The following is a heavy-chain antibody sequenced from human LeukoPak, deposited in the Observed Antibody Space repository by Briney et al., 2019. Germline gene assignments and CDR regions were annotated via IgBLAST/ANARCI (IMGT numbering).Heavy chain of an antibody. CDR3: ARNYYDGSGYYF. D-gene: IGHD3-22*01. CDR2: IFYSGST. CDR1: GGSTSSSSYY. V-gene: IGHV4-39*01. J-gene: IGHJ4*02. Sequence: PSETLSLTCTVSGGSTSSSSYYWGWIRQPPGKGLEWIGSIFYSGSTHYKPSLKSRVAIFVDTSKNQFSLRLSSVTAADAAVYYCARNYYDGSGYYFWGQETQVTVSS.